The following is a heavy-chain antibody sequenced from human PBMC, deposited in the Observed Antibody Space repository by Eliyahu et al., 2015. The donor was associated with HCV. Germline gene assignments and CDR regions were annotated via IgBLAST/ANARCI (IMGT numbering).Heavy chain of an antibody. J-gene: IGHJ4*02. D-gene: IGHD3-10*01. CDR1: GXTXNXYG. V-gene: IGHV3-30*18. CDR3: AKSAVLLWFGEGRNYFDY. Sequence: QVQLVESGGGVVQPGRSLSLSXAASGXTXNXYGXHWVRQAPGKGLEWVAVISYDGSKTHYTDSVTGRFTISRDNSKNTLYLQMNRLKPDDTAMYYCAKSAVLLWFGEGRNYFDYWGLGTLVTASS. CDR2: ISYDGSKT.